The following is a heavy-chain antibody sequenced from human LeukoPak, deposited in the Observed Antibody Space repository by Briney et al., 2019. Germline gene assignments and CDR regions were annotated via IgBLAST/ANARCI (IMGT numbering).Heavy chain of an antibody. CDR1: GFTFSSYE. V-gene: IGHV3-48*03. J-gene: IGHJ3*02. D-gene: IGHD6-6*01. CDR2: ISSSGSTT. CDR3: ARGPSIAARYDAFDI. Sequence: GGSLRLSCAASGFTFSSYEMNWVRQAPGKGLEWVSYISSSGSTTHYADSVKGRFTISRDNAKKSLYLQVISLRAEDTAVYYCARGPSIAARYDAFDIWGQGTMVTVSS.